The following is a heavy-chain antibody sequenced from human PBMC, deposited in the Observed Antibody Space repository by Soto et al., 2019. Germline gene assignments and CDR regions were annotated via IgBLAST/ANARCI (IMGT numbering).Heavy chain of an antibody. CDR2: ISWNSGSI. D-gene: IGHD6-6*01. CDR3: AKSRSSLYYYYGMDV. CDR1: GFTFDDYA. Sequence: EVQLVESGGGLVQPGRSLRLSCAASGFTFDDYAMHWVRQAPGKGLEWVSGISWNSGSIGYADSVKGRFTISRDNAKNSLYLQMNSLRAEDTALYYCAKSRSSLYYYYGMDVWGQGTTVTVSS. V-gene: IGHV3-9*01. J-gene: IGHJ6*02.